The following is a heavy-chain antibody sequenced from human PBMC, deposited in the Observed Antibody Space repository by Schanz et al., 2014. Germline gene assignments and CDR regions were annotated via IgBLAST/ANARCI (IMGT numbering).Heavy chain of an antibody. D-gene: IGHD3-10*01. CDR1: GFSIRNHD. Sequence: EADLVESGGGLIQRGESLRLSCSASGFSIRNHDMHWVRQATGAGLEWVSAIGTAGDTFYLDSVKGRFTMSRDNSKNTLYLQMNSLRAEDTAVYYCARANYRRKINFDYWGRGTLVTVSS. CDR2: IGTAGDT. J-gene: IGHJ4*02. CDR3: ARANYRRKINFDY. V-gene: IGHV3-13*04.